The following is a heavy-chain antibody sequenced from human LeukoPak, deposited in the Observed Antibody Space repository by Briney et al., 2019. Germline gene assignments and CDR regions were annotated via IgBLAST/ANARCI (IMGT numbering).Heavy chain of an antibody. J-gene: IGHJ1*01. D-gene: IGHD5-12*01. CDR2: ISSSSSYI. Sequence: GGSLRLFXAASGFTFRSYSMNWARQARGEGLEWVSSISSSSSYIYYADSVKGRFTISRDNSKNPLYLQMNSLRAEDTAVYYCARDHSGCESGYWGQGTLVTVSS. V-gene: IGHV3-21*01. CDR1: GFTFRSYS. CDR3: ARDHSGCESGY.